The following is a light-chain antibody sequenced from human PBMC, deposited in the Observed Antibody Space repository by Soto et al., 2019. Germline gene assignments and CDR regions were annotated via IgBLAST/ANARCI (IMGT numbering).Light chain of an antibody. CDR3: QQYNSYSWT. V-gene: IGKV1-5*01. CDR1: QSISSW. CDR2: DAS. J-gene: IGKJ1*01. Sequence: DIQMTQSPSTLSASVGDRVTITCRASQSISSWLAWYQQKSGKAPKVLIYDASRLESGVPSSFSGSGSGTEFTLTISSLQPDDFATYYCQQYNSYSWTFGQGTKAEIK.